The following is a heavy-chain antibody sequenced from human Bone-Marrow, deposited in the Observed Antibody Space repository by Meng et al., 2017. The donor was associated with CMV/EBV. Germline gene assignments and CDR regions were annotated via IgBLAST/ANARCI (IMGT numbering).Heavy chain of an antibody. J-gene: IGHJ6*01. CDR2: IYYSGST. CDR3: ARGSDFWSGYCRGCGMDF. CDR1: GGSISSGGYY. Sequence: LRLSCGVAGGSISSGGYYWSWVRQHPGKGLEWIGYIYYSGSTYYNPPLKSRVTISVDTSKNQFSLKLSSVTAADTAVYYCARGSDFWSGYCRGCGMDFWGQGTTVTGSS. V-gene: IGHV4-31*11. D-gene: IGHD3-3*01.